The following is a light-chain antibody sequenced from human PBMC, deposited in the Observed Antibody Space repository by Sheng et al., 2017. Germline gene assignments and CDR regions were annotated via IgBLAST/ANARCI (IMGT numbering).Light chain of an antibody. CDR3: GTWDSSLSVVV. V-gene: IGLV1-51*02. CDR2: ENT. J-gene: IGLJ2*01. CDR1: SSNIGNNY. Sequence: QSVLTQPPSVSAAPGQKVTISCSGSSSNIGNNYVAWFQQLPGTAPKLLIYENTKRPSGIPDRVSGSKSGTSATLGITGLQTGDEAHYYCGTWDSSLSVVVFGGGTKLTVL.